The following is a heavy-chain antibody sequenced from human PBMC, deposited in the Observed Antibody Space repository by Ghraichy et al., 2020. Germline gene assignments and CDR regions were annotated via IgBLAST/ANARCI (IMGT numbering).Heavy chain of an antibody. D-gene: IGHD4-23*01. V-gene: IGHV4-34*01. CDR3: ARGWAYGGNFGTY. CDR2: INHSGST. Sequence: SETLSLTCAVYGGSFSGYYWSWIRQPPGKGLEWIGEINHSGSTNYNPSLKSRVTISVDTSKNQFSLKLSSVTAADTAVYYCARGWAYGGNFGTYWGQGTLVTVSS. J-gene: IGHJ4*02. CDR1: GGSFSGYY.